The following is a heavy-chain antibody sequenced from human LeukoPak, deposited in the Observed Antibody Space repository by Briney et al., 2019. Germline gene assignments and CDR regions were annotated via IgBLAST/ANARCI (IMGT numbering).Heavy chain of an antibody. V-gene: IGHV4-39*01. CDR1: GGSISSYY. CDR2: LYYSGST. CDR3: AAPIRGGDY. Sequence: PSETLSLTCTVSGGSISSYYWGWIRQPPGKGLEWIGSLYYSGSTYYNPSLKSRVTISVHTSKNQFSLKLSSVPAADTAVYYCAAPIRGGDYWGQGTLVTVSS. J-gene: IGHJ4*02. D-gene: IGHD3-10*01.